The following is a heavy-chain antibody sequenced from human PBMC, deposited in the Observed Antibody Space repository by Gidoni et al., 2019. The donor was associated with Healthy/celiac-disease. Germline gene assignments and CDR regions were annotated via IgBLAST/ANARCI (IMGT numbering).Heavy chain of an antibody. Sequence: QVQLQESGPGLVTPSQTLYLTCTVSGGSISSGGYYWSWIRQHPGKGLEWLGYSYYSGSTYYNPSLKSRVTISVDTSKNQFSLKLSSVTAADTAVYYCARSYYDSSGYQADAFDIWGQGTMVTVSS. J-gene: IGHJ3*02. D-gene: IGHD3-22*01. CDR3: ARSYYDSSGYQADAFDI. CDR1: GGSISSGGYY. V-gene: IGHV4-31*03. CDR2: SYYSGST.